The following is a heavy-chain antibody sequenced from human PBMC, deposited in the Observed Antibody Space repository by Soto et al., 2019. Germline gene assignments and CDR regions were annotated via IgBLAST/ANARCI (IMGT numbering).Heavy chain of an antibody. CDR3: ARLTGRGGNFDY. CDR1: GGSISTGGYY. CDR2: IYYSGTT. D-gene: IGHD2-15*01. Sequence: PSETLSLTCTVPGGSISTGGYYWNWIRQHPGKGLEWIGSIYYSGTTYYNPSLTSRVTISVDTSQNQFSLRLSSVTAADTAVYYCARLTGRGGNFDYWGQGTLVTVSS. V-gene: IGHV4-31*03. J-gene: IGHJ4*02.